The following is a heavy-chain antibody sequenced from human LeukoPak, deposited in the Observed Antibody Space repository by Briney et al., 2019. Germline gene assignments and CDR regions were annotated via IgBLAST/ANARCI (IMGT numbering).Heavy chain of an antibody. V-gene: IGHV4-59*01. J-gene: IGHJ6*02. D-gene: IGHD2-21*01. CDR2: IYYSGST. CDR1: GGSISSYY. CDR3: ARGILWWRDYYYGMDV. Sequence: SETLSLTCTVSGGSISSYYWSWIRQPPGKGLEWIGYIYYSGSTNYNPSLKSRVTISVDTSKNQFSLKLSSVTAADTAVYYCARGILWWRDYYYGMDVWGQGTTVTVSS.